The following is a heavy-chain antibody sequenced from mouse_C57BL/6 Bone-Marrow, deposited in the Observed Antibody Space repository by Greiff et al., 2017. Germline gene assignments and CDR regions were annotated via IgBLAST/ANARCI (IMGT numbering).Heavy chain of an antibody. CDR2: FDPNSGGT. CDR3: ARGLTGHYFDY. D-gene: IGHD4-1*01. CDR1: GYTFTSYG. Sequence: VQLQQPGAELVKPGASVKLSCKASGYTFTSYGMHWVKQRHGRGLEWIGRFDPNSGGTKYNEKFKSKATLTVDKPSSTAYMQRSSLTSEDSAVYYCARGLTGHYFDYWGQGTTLTVSS. V-gene: IGHV1-72*01. J-gene: IGHJ2*01.